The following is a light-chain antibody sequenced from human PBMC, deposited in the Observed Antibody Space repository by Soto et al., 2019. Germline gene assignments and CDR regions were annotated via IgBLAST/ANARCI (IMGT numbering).Light chain of an antibody. J-gene: IGKJ2*01. CDR3: QQYGSSLYT. Sequence: EIVLTQSPGTLSLSPGETATLSCRASQSVSSSYLAWYQQKPGQAPRPLIYSGSTRATGIPDRFSVSGSGTDFTLTITRLEPEDFAVYYCQQYGSSLYTFGQGTKVEIK. CDR2: SGS. CDR1: QSVSSSY. V-gene: IGKV3-20*01.